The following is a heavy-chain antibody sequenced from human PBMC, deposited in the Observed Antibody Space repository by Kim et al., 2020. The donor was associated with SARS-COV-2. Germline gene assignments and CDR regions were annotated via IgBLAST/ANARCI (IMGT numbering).Heavy chain of an antibody. Sequence: GGSLRLSCAASGFTFSSYAMSWVRQAPGKGLEWVSAISGSGGSTYYADSVKGRFTISRDNSKNTLYLQMNSLRAEDTAVYYCALRGLIQLWFDMDVWGQGTTVTVSS. V-gene: IGHV3-23*01. CDR3: ALRGLIQLWFDMDV. CDR2: ISGSGGST. D-gene: IGHD5-18*01. J-gene: IGHJ6*02. CDR1: GFTFSSYA.